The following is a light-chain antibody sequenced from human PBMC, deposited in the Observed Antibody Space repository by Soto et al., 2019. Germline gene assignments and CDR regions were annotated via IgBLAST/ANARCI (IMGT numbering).Light chain of an antibody. J-gene: IGLJ3*02. V-gene: IGLV1-40*01. Sequence: QSVLTQPPSVSGAPGQRVTISCTGNSSNLGAGYDVHWYQHIPGSAPKLLIYSNTNRPSGVPDRFSGSKSGTSASLAISGLQAEDEDDYHCQSYDSGLSGPWVFGGGTKVTVL. CDR2: SNT. CDR1: SSNLGAGYD. CDR3: QSYDSGLSGPWV.